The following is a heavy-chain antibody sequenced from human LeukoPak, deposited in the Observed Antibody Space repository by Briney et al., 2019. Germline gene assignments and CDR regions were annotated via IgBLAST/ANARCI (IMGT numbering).Heavy chain of an antibody. CDR2: INPNSGGT. D-gene: IGHD1-26*01. Sequence: ASVKVSCKASGYTFTGYYMHWVRQAPGQGLEWVGWINPNSGGTNYAQKFQGRVTMTRDTSISTAYMELSRLRSDDTAAYYCARNSGSHTRHYYYYMDVWGKGTTVTVSS. J-gene: IGHJ6*03. V-gene: IGHV1-2*02. CDR3: ARNSGSHTRHYYYYMDV. CDR1: GYTFTGYY.